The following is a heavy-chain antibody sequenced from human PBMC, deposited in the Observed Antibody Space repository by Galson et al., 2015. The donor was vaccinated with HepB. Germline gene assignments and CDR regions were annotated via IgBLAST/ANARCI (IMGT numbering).Heavy chain of an antibody. CDR1: GFSLGTSGMC. V-gene: IGHV2-70*01. Sequence: ALVKPTQTLTLTCTFSGFSLGTSGMCVSWIRLPPGKALEWLALIDWDDDKYYSTSLKTRLTISKDTSKNQVVLTMTNMDPVDTATYYCARIRGSGWYPDYWGQGTLVTVSS. CDR3: ARIRGSGWYPDY. J-gene: IGHJ4*02. CDR2: IDWDDDK. D-gene: IGHD6-19*01.